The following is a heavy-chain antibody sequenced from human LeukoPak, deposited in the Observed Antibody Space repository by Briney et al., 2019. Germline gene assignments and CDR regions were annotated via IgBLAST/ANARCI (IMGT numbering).Heavy chain of an antibody. V-gene: IGHV4-4*02. CDR1: GGSISSSNW. CDR3: ARAGRWEGRPHAFDI. Sequence: SETLSLTCAVSGGSISSSNWWSWVRQPPGKGLEWIGEIYHSGSTNYNPSLKSRVTISVDTSKNQFSLKLSSVTAADTAVYYCARAGRWEGRPHAFDIWGQGTMVTVSS. CDR2: IYHSGST. D-gene: IGHD1-26*01. J-gene: IGHJ3*02.